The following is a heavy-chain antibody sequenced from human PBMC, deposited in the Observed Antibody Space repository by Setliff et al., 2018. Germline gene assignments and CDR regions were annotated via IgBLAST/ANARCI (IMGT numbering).Heavy chain of an antibody. CDR3: ARQYPYYHDSSGYFSPLDDGFDI. CDR1: GYNFINYW. Sequence: GESLKISCKGSGYNFINYWIGWVRQMPGKGLEWMGIIYPSDSDIRYSPSFQGQVTISADKSISTAYLQWSSLKASDTAMYYCARQYPYYHDSSGYFSPLDDGFDIWGQGTMVTVSS. J-gene: IGHJ3*02. D-gene: IGHD3-22*01. CDR2: IYPSDSDI. V-gene: IGHV5-51*01.